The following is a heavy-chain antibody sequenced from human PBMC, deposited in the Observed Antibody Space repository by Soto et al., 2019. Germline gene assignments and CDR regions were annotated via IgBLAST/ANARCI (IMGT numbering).Heavy chain of an antibody. CDR3: ARMASFGTLNWFDP. Sequence: QVQWVQSGAEVKEPGASVRVSCKASGYTFINYDISWVRQATGQGLEWMGWMNPGSGKTGYSNKFQGRVTMTRDASTRSAHLELSSLTSEETAVYYCARMASFGTLNWFDPWGQGTLVTVSS. J-gene: IGHJ5*02. CDR1: GYTFINYD. CDR2: MNPGSGKT. V-gene: IGHV1-8*02. D-gene: IGHD3-16*01.